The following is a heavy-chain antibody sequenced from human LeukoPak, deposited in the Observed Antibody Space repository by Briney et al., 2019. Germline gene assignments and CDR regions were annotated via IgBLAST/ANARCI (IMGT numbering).Heavy chain of an antibody. Sequence: SETLSLTXTVSSGSISSANYYWSWIRQPAGRGLEWIVRFYTSGSTDYNPSIKSRVTISVDTSKNQLSLKLNSVTAADTAVYYCARSSGSGATNWYFDLWGRGTLVTVSS. CDR1: SGSISSANYY. J-gene: IGHJ2*01. CDR2: FYTSGST. D-gene: IGHD1-14*01. V-gene: IGHV4-61*02. CDR3: ARSSGSGATNWYFDL.